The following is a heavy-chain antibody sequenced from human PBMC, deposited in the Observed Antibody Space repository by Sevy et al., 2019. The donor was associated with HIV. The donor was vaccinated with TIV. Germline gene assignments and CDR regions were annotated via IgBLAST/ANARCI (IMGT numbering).Heavy chain of an antibody. V-gene: IGHV3-23*01. Sequence: GGSLRLSCAASGFTLSSYVMSWVRHSPGKGLEWVSTISHTSESSNYADSVKGRFTISRGNSKNTLYLQMNSPRVEDTAVYYCAGRRVGDFWSGSVRGPWAGGPLFDYWGQGTLVTVSS. CDR3: AGRRVGDFWSGSVRGPWAGGPLFDY. CDR2: ISHTSESS. D-gene: IGHD3-3*01. J-gene: IGHJ4*02. CDR1: GFTLSSYV.